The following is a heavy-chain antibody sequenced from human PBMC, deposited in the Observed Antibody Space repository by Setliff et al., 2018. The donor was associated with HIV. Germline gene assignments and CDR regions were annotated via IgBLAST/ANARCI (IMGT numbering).Heavy chain of an antibody. CDR2: VNHSGVT. CDR3: ARGPTIRTSLFGVTYTAAVPSFDY. Sequence: NPSETLSLTCAVYGGSLSHSSWNWIRQPPGKGLEWIGEVNHSGVTNFNSSLVSRVTMSIDTSKNQFSLQLNSVTAADTAIYYCARGPTIRTSLFGVTYTAAVPSFDYWGQGSLVTVSS. D-gene: IGHD3-3*01. CDR1: GGSLSHSS. V-gene: IGHV4-34*01. J-gene: IGHJ4*02.